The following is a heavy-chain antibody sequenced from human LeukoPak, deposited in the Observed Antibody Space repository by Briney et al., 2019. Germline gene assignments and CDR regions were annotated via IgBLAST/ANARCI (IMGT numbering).Heavy chain of an antibody. J-gene: IGHJ4*02. CDR2: IMPISGTA. CDR1: GGTFSSYD. V-gene: IGHV1-69*05. Sequence: SVKVSCKASGGTFSSYDISWVRQAPGQGLEWMGGIMPISGTANYAQKFQGRVTMTRDTSISTAYMEVSRLRSDDTAVYYCAREEPLDGSSRDWGQGTLVTVSS. D-gene: IGHD6-13*01. CDR3: AREEPLDGSSRD.